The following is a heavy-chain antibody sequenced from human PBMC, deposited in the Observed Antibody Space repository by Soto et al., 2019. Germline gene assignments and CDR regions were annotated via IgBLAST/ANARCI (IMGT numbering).Heavy chain of an antibody. CDR3: ARVYGSGGSWYEGNYFDY. V-gene: IGHV4-59*01. CDR1: GGSISSYY. CDR2: IYYSGST. J-gene: IGHJ4*02. D-gene: IGHD2-15*01. Sequence: SETLSLTCTVSGGSISSYYWSWIRQPPGKGLEWIGYIYYSGSTNYNPSLKSRVTISVDTSKNQFSLKLSSVTAADTAVYYCARVYGSGGSWYEGNYFDYWGQGTLVTVSS.